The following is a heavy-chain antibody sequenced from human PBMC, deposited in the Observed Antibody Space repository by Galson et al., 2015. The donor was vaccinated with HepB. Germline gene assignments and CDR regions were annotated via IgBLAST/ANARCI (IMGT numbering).Heavy chain of an antibody. J-gene: IGHJ4*02. CDR1: GFTFEDYA. CDR2: LGWNSAYV. CDR3: AKARSTNAYKVFDY. V-gene: IGHV3-9*01. Sequence: SLRLSCAASGFTFEDYAMHWVRQYPGKGLEWVSGLGWNSAYVDYADSVKGRFTISRDNAKNSLYLPMDRLKTEDSALYYCAKARSTNAYKVFDYWGQGVLVAVSS. D-gene: IGHD5-24*01.